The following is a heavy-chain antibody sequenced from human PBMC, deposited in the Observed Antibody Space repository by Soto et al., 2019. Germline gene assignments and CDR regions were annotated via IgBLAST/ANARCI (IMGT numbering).Heavy chain of an antibody. CDR2: IYYSGST. Sequence: SETLSLTCTVSGGSISSSSYYWGWIRQPPGKGLEWIGSIYYSGSTYYNPSLKSRVTISVDTSKNQFSLKLSSVTAADTAVYYCARSITMVRGVIGHNWFDPWGQGTLVTVSS. D-gene: IGHD3-10*01. V-gene: IGHV4-39*01. J-gene: IGHJ5*02. CDR3: ARSITMVRGVIGHNWFDP. CDR1: GGSISSSSYY.